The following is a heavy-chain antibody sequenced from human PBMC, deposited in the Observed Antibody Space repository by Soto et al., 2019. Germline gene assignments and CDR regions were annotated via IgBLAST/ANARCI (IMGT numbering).Heavy chain of an antibody. D-gene: IGHD2-15*01. CDR1: RLTFGDYA. CDR2: IRSKDYGGTQ. CDR3: TRDTFDRSGVPGHLDH. J-gene: IGHJ4*02. V-gene: IGHV3-49*03. Sequence: PECSLRYSCTAARLTFGDYAMSRLRQGPGKGLEWVGFIRSKDYGGTQEYAASVKGRFTSSRDDSKSIAYLQMKRLETEDTAVYYCTRDTFDRSGVPGHLDHWGQGT.